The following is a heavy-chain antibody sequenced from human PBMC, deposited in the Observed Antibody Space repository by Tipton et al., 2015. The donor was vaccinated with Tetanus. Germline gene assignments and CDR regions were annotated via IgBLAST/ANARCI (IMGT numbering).Heavy chain of an antibody. V-gene: IGHV4-39*07. D-gene: IGHD1-1*01. Sequence: TLSLTCTVSGGSISSPSYYWGWIRQPPGKGLEWIGSVYHSGSTNYNPSLKSRVSISFGTSKNQFSLNLESVTAADTAFYYCARANNDFPKKGPFDSWGQGTLVIVSS. CDR2: VYHSGST. J-gene: IGHJ4*02. CDR3: ARANNDFPKKGPFDS. CDR1: GGSISSPSYY.